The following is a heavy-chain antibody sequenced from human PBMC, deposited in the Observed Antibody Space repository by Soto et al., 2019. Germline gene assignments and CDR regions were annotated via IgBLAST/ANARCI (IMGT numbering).Heavy chain of an antibody. J-gene: IGHJ3*02. D-gene: IGHD1-7*01. V-gene: IGHV1-69*01. Sequence: QVQRVQSGAEVKKPGSSVKVSCKASGGTFSSYAISWVRQAPGQGLEWMGGIIPIFGTANYAQKFQGRVTITADESTSTAYMALCSLRSEDTAVYYCAREITGTTTTVIWGQGTMVTVSS. CDR3: AREITGTTTTVI. CDR1: GGTFSSYA. CDR2: IIPIFGTA.